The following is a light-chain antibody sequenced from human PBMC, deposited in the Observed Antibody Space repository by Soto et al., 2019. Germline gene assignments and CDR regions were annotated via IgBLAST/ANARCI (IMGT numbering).Light chain of an antibody. CDR3: QHCDTSWP. CDR1: RNVERW. J-gene: IGKJ1*01. CDR2: NAS. Sequence: DIQMTQSPSTLSASVGDRVTITCRASRNVERWLAWYQQKPGKPPKLLILNASTLGSGVPSRFSGSGSGTEFTLTISGLQPDDFATYYCQHCDTSWPFGQGTKVDFK. V-gene: IGKV1-5*01.